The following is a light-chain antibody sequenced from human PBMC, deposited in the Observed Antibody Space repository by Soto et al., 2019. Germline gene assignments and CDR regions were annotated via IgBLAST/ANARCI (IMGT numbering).Light chain of an antibody. J-gene: IGKJ4*01. CDR1: QDISNY. CDR2: AAS. Sequence: DIQMTQSPSSLSASVGDRVTITCRASQDISNYLNWYQQKPGKAPKLLIYAASSLQSGVPSRFSGSGSGTDFTLTISSLQPEDFATYYCQQTYTTPRTFGGGTKVEIK. V-gene: IGKV1-39*01. CDR3: QQTYTTPRT.